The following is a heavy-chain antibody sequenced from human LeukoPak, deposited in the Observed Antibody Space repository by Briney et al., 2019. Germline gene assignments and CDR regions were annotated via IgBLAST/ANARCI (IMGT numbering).Heavy chain of an antibody. D-gene: IGHD3-22*01. CDR1: GFTFSSHG. J-gene: IGHJ4*02. V-gene: IGHV3-30*02. CDR3: AKDTYYYDSSGYSGY. CDR2: IRYDGSNK. Sequence: GGSLRLSCAASGFTFSSHGMHWVRQAPGKGLEWVAFIRYDGSNKYYADSVKGRFTISRDNSKNTLYLQMNSLRAEDTAVYYCAKDTYYYDSSGYSGYWGQGTLVTVSS.